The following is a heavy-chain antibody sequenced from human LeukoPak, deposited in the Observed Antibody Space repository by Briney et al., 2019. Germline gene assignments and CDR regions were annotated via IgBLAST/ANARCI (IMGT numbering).Heavy chain of an antibody. Sequence: GGSLRLSCAASGFTFSSYAMSWVRQAPGKGLEWVSAISGSGGSTYHADSVKGRFTISRDNSKNTLYLQMNSLRAEDTAVYYCAKDLQHCSGGSCYLGSPPNWFDPWGQGTLVTVSS. CDR2: ISGSGGST. V-gene: IGHV3-23*01. CDR1: GFTFSSYA. J-gene: IGHJ5*02. D-gene: IGHD2-15*01. CDR3: AKDLQHCSGGSCYLGSPPNWFDP.